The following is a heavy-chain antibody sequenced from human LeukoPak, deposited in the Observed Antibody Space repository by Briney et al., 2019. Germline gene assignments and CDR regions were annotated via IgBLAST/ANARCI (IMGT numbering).Heavy chain of an antibody. CDR1: GGSISTYY. CDR2: IYYTGST. V-gene: IGHV4-59*01. D-gene: IGHD6-19*01. CDR3: ARGRYSGGWYDY. J-gene: IGHJ4*02. Sequence: SETLSLTCTVSGGSISTYYWSWIRQPPGKGLEYIAYIYYTGSTDCNPSLKSRVSISVDTSKNQFSLELHSVTAADTAVYYCARGRYSGGWYDYWGQGTLVTVSS.